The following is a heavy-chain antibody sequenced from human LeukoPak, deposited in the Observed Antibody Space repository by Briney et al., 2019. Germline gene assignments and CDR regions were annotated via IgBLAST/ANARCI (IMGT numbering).Heavy chain of an antibody. Sequence: PGRSLRLSCAASGFTFSSYGMHWVRQAPGKGLEWVAVIWYDGSNKYYADSVKGRFTVSRDNSKNTLYLQMNSLRAENTAVYYCARAAAGGNWFDPWGRGTLVTVSS. CDR1: GFTFSSYG. CDR3: ARAAAGGNWFDP. J-gene: IGHJ5*02. CDR2: IWYDGSNK. V-gene: IGHV3-33*08. D-gene: IGHD6-13*01.